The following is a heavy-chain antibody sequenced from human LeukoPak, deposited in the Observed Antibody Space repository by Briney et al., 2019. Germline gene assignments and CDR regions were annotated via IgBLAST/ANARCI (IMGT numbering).Heavy chain of an antibody. CDR2: INHSGST. V-gene: IGHV4-34*01. CDR3: ARGRTLRYFDWLLSPFDY. D-gene: IGHD3-9*01. Sequence: KPSETLSLTCAVYGVSFSGYYWSWLRQPPGKGLGWIGEINHSGSTNYNPSLKSRVTISVDTSKNQFSLKLSSVTAADTAVYYCARGRTLRYFDWLLSPFDYWGQGTLVTVSS. J-gene: IGHJ4*02. CDR1: GVSFSGYY.